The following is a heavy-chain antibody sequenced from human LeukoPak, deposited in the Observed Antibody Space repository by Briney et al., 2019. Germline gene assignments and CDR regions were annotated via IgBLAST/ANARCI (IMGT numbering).Heavy chain of an antibody. CDR1: GGTFSSYA. D-gene: IGHD3-22*01. V-gene: IGHV1-69*10. CDR2: IIPILGIA. CDR3: ARGPYDSSGYVLDP. J-gene: IGHJ5*02. Sequence: GASVKVSCKASGGTFSSYAISWVRQAPGQGLEWMGRIIPILGIANYAQKFQGRVTITADKSTSTAYMELSSLRSEDTAVYYCARGPYDSSGYVLDPWGQGTLVTVSS.